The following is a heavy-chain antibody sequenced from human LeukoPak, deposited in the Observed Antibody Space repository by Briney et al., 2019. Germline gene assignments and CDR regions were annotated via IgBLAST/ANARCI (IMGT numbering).Heavy chain of an antibody. CDR2: IYYSGST. CDR1: GGSFSGYY. CDR3: ARRSGYDFHDAFDI. Sequence: SETLSLTCAVYGGSFSGYYWSWIRQPPGKGLEWIGYIYYSGSTYYNPSLKSRVTISVDTSKNQFSLKLSSVTAADTAVYYCARRSGYDFHDAFDIWGQGTMVTVSS. J-gene: IGHJ3*02. D-gene: IGHD5-12*01. V-gene: IGHV4-59*12.